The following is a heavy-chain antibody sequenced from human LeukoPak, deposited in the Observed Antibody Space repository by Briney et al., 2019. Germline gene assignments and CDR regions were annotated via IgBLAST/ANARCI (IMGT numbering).Heavy chain of an antibody. J-gene: IGHJ3*02. CDR3: ARNSRYSLDI. V-gene: IGHV3-7*04. CDR2: IKSDGSER. CDR1: GFTFSRCD. D-gene: IGHD4-11*01. Sequence: GGSLRLPCAASGFTFSRCDMRWVRQAPGKGLEWVALIKSDGSERYYVDSVKGRFTISRDNAKNSLYLPMNSLRAEDTAVYYCARNSRYSLDIWGQGTMVTVSS.